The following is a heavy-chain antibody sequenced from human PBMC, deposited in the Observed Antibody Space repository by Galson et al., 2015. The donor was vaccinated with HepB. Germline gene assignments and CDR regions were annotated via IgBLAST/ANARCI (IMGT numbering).Heavy chain of an antibody. V-gene: IGHV3-30-3*02. CDR1: GFAFSSYA. CDR2: ISYDGSNE. Sequence: SLRLCCATSGFAFSSYAMHWVRQAPGKGLEWVAVISYDGSNEHYADSVKGRFTISRDNSKNTLYLQMNSLRAEDTVMYYCVKPVEYSSRSGSFDYWGQGTLVTVSS. J-gene: IGHJ4*02. CDR3: VKPVEYSSRSGSFDY. D-gene: IGHD6-6*01.